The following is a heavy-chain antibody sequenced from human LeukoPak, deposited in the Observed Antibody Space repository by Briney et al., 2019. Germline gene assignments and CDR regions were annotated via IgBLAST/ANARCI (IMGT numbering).Heavy chain of an antibody. D-gene: IGHD3-10*01. CDR1: GYTFTVYY. Sequence: ASLNVSCKASGYTFTVYYMHWVCQAPGQGLEWMGWIKPNSDGTNYAQKFQGWVTMTRDTSISTAYMELSRLRSDDTAVYYCARGSRGTMVRGEGAFDIWGQGTMVTVSS. J-gene: IGHJ3*02. CDR2: IKPNSDGT. V-gene: IGHV1-2*04. CDR3: ARGSRGTMVRGEGAFDI.